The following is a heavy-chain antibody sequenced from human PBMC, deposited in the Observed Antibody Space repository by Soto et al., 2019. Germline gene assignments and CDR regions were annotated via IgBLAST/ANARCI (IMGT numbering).Heavy chain of an antibody. D-gene: IGHD4-4*01. CDR3: ARSRDGYSFYFYYGMDG. Sequence: PGGSLRLSCAASGFTFTNYDMHWVRQAPGKGLEWMALILHDGSAEYHADSVKGRFTISRDNSKNTLYLQMNSLRAEDTAVYYCARSRDGYSFYFYYGMDGWGQGTTVTVSS. CDR1: GFTFTNYD. J-gene: IGHJ6*02. CDR2: ILHDGSAE. V-gene: IGHV3-30*03.